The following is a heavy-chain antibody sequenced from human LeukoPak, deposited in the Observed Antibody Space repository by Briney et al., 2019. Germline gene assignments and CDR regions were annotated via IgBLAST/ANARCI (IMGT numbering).Heavy chain of an antibody. CDR3: ARENVIDSNWFDP. V-gene: IGHV4-30-2*01. D-gene: IGHD2-21*01. CDR2: IYHSGST. Sequence: SETLSLTCAVSGGSISSGGYSWSWIRQPPGKGLEWIGYIYHSGSTYYNPSLKSRVTISVDRSKNQFSLKLSSVTAADTAVYYCARENVIDSNWFDPWGQGTLVTVSS. CDR1: GGSISSGGYS. J-gene: IGHJ5*02.